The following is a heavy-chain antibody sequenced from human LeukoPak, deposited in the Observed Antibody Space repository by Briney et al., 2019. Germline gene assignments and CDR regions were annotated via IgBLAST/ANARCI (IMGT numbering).Heavy chain of an antibody. Sequence: GESLKISCRGSGYSFTSYWIGWVRQMPGKGLEWMGIIYPGDSDTRYSPSFQGQVTISADKSISTAYLQWSSLKASDTAMYYCARQGVDHYYDSSGYLNWGQGTPVTVSS. CDR3: ARQGVDHYYDSSGYLN. V-gene: IGHV5-51*01. CDR2: IYPGDSDT. CDR1: GYSFTSYW. D-gene: IGHD3-22*01. J-gene: IGHJ4*02.